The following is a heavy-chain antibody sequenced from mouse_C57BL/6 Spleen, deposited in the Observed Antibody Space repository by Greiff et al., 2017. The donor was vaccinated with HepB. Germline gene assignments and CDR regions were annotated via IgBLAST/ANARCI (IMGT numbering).Heavy chain of an antibody. J-gene: IGHJ3*01. V-gene: IGHV1-5*01. Sequence: VHVKQSGTVLARPGASVKMSCKTSGYTFTSYWMHWVKQRPGQGLEWIGAIYPGNSDTSYNQKFKGKATLTVDQSSSTAYMQLNSLTSEDSAVYYCAAQATFAYWGQGTLVTVSA. CDR3: AAQATFAY. D-gene: IGHD3-2*02. CDR1: GYTFTSYW. CDR2: IYPGNSDT.